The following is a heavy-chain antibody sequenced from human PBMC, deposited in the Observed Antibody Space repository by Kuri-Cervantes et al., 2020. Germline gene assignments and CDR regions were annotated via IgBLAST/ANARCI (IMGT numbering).Heavy chain of an antibody. J-gene: IGHJ4*02. D-gene: IGHD3-16*01. V-gene: IGHV3-30*03. CDR3: ARLGVAGVLNY. CDR2: ISYDGSNK. Sequence: GESLKISCAASGFTFSSYGMHWVRQAPGKGLEWVAVISYDGSNKYYADSVKGRFTISRDNSKNTLYLQMNSLRAEDTAVYYCARLGVAGVLNYWGQGTLVTVSS. CDR1: GFTFSSYG.